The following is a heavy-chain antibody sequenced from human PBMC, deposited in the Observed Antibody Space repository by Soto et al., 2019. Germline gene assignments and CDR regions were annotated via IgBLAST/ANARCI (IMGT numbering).Heavy chain of an antibody. D-gene: IGHD2-21*02. CDR1: GFTFSSYA. V-gene: IGHV3-23*01. J-gene: IGHJ1*01. Sequence: GGSLRLSCAASGFTFSSYAMSWVRQAPGKGLEWVSAISGSGGSTYYADSVKGRFTISRDNSKNTLYLQMNSLRAEDTAVYYCAKDLDSGNCGGDCYGYFQHWGQGTLVTVSS. CDR3: AKDLDSGNCGGDCYGYFQH. CDR2: ISGSGGST.